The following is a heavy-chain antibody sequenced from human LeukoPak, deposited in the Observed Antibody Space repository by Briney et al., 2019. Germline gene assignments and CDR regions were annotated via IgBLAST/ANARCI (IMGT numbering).Heavy chain of an antibody. CDR2: IDWDDDK. CDR1: GFSLSTSGMC. D-gene: IGHD6-19*01. V-gene: IGHV2-70*11. Sequence: ESGPTLVNPTQTLTLTCTFSGFSLSTSGMCVSWIRQPPGKALEWLARIDWDDDKYYSTSLKTRLTISKDTSKNQVVLTITNMDPVDTATYYCARSVSGWGNFDYWGQGALVTVSS. J-gene: IGHJ4*02. CDR3: ARSVSGWGNFDY.